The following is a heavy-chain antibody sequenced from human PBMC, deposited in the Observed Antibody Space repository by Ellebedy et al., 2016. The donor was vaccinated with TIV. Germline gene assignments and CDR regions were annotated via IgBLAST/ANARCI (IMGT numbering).Heavy chain of an antibody. J-gene: IGHJ3*01. D-gene: IGHD3-10*01. CDR2: IKDDGSEA. V-gene: IGHV3-7*01. CDR3: VRVTMVRGAYRGAFDF. CDR1: GYTFSTYW. Sequence: PGGSLRLSCAASGYTFSTYWMTWVRQGPGQGLQWVANIKDDGSEAFYMDSVKGRFTFSRDNARSSLFLQMNSLRVEDTAVYYCVRVTMVRGAYRGAFDFWGQGTMVTVSS.